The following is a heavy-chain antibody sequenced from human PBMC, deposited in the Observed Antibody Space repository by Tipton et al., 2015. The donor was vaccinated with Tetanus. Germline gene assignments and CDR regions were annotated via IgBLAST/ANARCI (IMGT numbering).Heavy chain of an antibody. V-gene: IGHV1-2*02. CDR2: INPNSGGT. D-gene: IGHD3-22*01. CDR1: GYTFTGYY. J-gene: IGHJ4*02. CDR3: ARGMDYDRSGIDDF. Sequence: QLVQSGAEVKKPGASVKVSCKASGYTFTGYYMHWVRQAPGQGLEWMGWINPNSGGTNYAQKFQGRVTMTRDTSSSTAYMEVSRLRSDDTAIYYCARGMDYDRSGIDDFWGQGTLVTVSS.